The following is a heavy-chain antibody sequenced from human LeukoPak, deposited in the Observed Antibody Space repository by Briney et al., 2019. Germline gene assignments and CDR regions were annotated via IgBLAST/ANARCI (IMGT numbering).Heavy chain of an antibody. Sequence: ASVKVSCKASGYTFTSYDINWVRQATGQGLEWMGWMNPNSGNTGYAQKFQGRVTMTRNTSISTAYMELSSLRSEDTAVYYCARGSCSSTSCYGFYYYGMDVWGQGTTVTVSS. J-gene: IGHJ6*02. CDR1: GYTFTSYD. CDR3: ARGSCSSTSCYGFYYYGMDV. CDR2: MNPNSGNT. D-gene: IGHD2-2*01. V-gene: IGHV1-8*01.